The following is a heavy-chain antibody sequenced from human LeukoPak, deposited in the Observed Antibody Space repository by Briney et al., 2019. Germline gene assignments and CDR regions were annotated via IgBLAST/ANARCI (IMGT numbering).Heavy chain of an antibody. Sequence: GGSLRLSCAASGFTFSSYSMNWVRQAPGKGLEWVSYISSSSSTIYYADSVKGRFTISRDNAKDSLYLQMNSLRAEGTAVYYCARGIFWSGYYSDYWGQGTLVTVSS. V-gene: IGHV3-48*04. CDR2: ISSSSSTI. CDR1: GFTFSSYS. J-gene: IGHJ4*02. D-gene: IGHD3-3*01. CDR3: ARGIFWSGYYSDY.